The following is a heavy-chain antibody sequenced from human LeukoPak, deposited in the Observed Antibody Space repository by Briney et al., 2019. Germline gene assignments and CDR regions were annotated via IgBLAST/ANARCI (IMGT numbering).Heavy chain of an antibody. CDR2: IYWDDDK. V-gene: IGHV2-5*02. J-gene: IGHJ1*01. Sequence: SGPTLVKPTQTLTLTCTFSGFSLSTSGVGVGWIRQPPGEALEWLALIYWDDDKHYSPSLKSRLTITKDTSKNQVVLTMTNMDPVDTATYYCAHRLGSSGPTDYFQHWGQGTLVTVSS. CDR3: AHRLGSSGPTDYFQH. D-gene: IGHD6-19*01. CDR1: GFSLSTSGVG.